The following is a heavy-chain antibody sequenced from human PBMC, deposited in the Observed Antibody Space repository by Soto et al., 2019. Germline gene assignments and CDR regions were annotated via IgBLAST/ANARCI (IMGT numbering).Heavy chain of an antibody. J-gene: IGHJ4*02. CDR2: IYFNGNT. CDR3: ARYSSGWYFDY. Sequence: PSETLSLTCNVSGGSVSSTSYYWGWIRQSPGKGLEWIANIYFNGNTYYNPSLKSRVTISVDRSKNQFSLKLSSVTAADTAVYYCARYSSGWYFDYWGQGTLVTVSS. D-gene: IGHD6-19*01. CDR1: GGSVSSTSYY. V-gene: IGHV4-39*07.